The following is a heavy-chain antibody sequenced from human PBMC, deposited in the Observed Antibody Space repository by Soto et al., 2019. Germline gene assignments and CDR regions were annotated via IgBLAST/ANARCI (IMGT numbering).Heavy chain of an antibody. CDR1: GGSFSGYY. J-gene: IGHJ4*02. CDR2: MNPRGRT. Sequence: SETLFLTCAVYGGSFSGYYRSWSRRPPGKGLEWIGEMNPRGRTNYKPSLKSRVTISVTTFKDPFPLQLGSVNAAGPAAYLCVRDSPSGTNYFDYWGQEPLVTVPS. V-gene: IGHV4-34*01. D-gene: IGHD1-1*01. CDR3: VRDSPSGTNYFDY.